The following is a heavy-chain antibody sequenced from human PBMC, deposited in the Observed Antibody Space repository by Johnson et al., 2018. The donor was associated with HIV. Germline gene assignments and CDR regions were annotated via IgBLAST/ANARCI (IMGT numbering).Heavy chain of an antibody. D-gene: IGHD3-22*01. Sequence: AVISYDGSNKYYADSVKGRFTISRDNSKNTLYLQMNSLRAEDTAVYYCARGPRHTYHYDSSGYSGAFDIWGQGTMVTVSS. CDR3: ARGPRHTYHYDSSGYSGAFDI. V-gene: IGHV3-30*07. CDR2: ISYDGSNK. J-gene: IGHJ3*02.